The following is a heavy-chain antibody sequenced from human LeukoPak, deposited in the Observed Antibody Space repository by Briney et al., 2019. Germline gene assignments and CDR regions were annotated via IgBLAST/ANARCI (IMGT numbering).Heavy chain of an antibody. CDR3: ARERITRDWFDP. CDR2: INPSGGST. V-gene: IGHV1-46*01. Sequence: ASVKVSCKAPGYTFTSYYMHWVRQAPGQGLDWMGIINPSGGSTSYAQKFQGRVTMTRDTSTSTVYMELSSLRSEDTAVYYCARERITRDWFDPWGQGTLVTVSS. D-gene: IGHD3-10*01. CDR1: GYTFTSYY. J-gene: IGHJ5*02.